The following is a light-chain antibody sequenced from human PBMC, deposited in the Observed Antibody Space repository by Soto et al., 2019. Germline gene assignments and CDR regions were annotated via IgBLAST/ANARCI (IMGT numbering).Light chain of an antibody. Sequence: EIVLTQSPGALSLSPGTRATLSCTASQSVRNNYLAWYQQKPGQAPRLLIYGASSRATGIPDRFSGSGSGTDFTLTISRLEPEDFAVYYCQHYGTSQGTFGQGTRLEIK. V-gene: IGKV3-20*01. CDR1: QSVRNNY. CDR2: GAS. J-gene: IGKJ5*01. CDR3: QHYGTSQGT.